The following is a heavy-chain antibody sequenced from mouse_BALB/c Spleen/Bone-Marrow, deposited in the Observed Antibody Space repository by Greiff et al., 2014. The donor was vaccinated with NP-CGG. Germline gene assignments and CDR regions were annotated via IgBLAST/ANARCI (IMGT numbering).Heavy chain of an antibody. J-gene: IGHJ3*01. Sequence: VQLQQSGAELVRPGASVKLSCKASGYSFTSYWMNWVKQRPGQGLEWIGMIHPSDSESRLNQKFKDKATLTVDKSSSTAYMQLSSPTSEDSAVYYCTSYDLTTRAFAYWGQGTLVTVSA. D-gene: IGHD3-3*01. CDR3: TSYDLTTRAFAY. CDR2: IHPSDSES. V-gene: IGHV1-74*01. CDR1: GYSFTSYW.